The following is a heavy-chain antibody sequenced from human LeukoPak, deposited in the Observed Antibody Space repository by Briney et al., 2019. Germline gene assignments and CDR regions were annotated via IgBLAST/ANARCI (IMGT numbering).Heavy chain of an antibody. V-gene: IGHV1-24*01. CDR2: FDPEDGET. J-gene: IGHJ4*02. Sequence: ASVTVSYTVSGYTLTELSMHWVRQAPGKGLERMGGFDPEDGETIYAQKFQGRVTMTEDTSTDTAYMELSSLRSEDTAVYYCARLGPRGSYSDYFDYWGQGTLVTVSS. D-gene: IGHD1-26*01. CDR1: GYTLTELS. CDR3: ARLGPRGSYSDYFDY.